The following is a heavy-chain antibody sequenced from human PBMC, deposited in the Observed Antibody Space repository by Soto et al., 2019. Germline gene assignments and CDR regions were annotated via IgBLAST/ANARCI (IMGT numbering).Heavy chain of an antibody. J-gene: IGHJ4*02. D-gene: IGHD4-4*01. V-gene: IGHV1-8*01. Sequence: ASVKVSCKASGYTFTSYDINWVRQAPGQGLEWVGWISPTSEYTAHAQKFQGRVTLTREISTATAYMELSSLTSEDTAVYFCARQVNPGYYSDWGPGTQVTVS. CDR3: ARQVNPGYYSD. CDR2: ISPTSEYT. CDR1: GYTFTSYD.